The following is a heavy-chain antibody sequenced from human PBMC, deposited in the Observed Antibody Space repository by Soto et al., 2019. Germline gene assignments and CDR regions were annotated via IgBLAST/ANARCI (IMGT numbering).Heavy chain of an antibody. CDR3: ARDGPHRWIDY. V-gene: IGHV1-46*01. Sequence: GASVKVSCKASGYTFSDCRMHCVRQAPGQGLEWMGIINPSGGATTYAQKFQGRVTMTRDTSTSTVYMDLSSLTSEDTAVYYCARDGPHRWIDYWGQGTLVTVSS. CDR1: GYTFSDCR. CDR2: INPSGGAT. J-gene: IGHJ4*02.